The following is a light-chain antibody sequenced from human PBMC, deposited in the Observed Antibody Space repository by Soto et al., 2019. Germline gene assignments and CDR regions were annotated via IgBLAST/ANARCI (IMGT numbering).Light chain of an antibody. V-gene: IGLV1-51*01. J-gene: IGLJ1*01. CDR1: SSNIGGNS. Sequence: VLTHPPSVSAAPGQRVTTSCSGSSSNIGGNSVSWYQQLPGTAPKLLIYDDDKRPSGIPDRFSGSKSGTSATLGITGFQTGDEADYYCGSWDSSLSAYVFGTGTKVTVL. CDR3: GSWDSSLSAYV. CDR2: DDD.